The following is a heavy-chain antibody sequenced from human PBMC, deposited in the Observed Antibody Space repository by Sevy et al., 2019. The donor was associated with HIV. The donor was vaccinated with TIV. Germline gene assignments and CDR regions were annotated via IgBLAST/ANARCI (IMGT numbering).Heavy chain of an antibody. CDR3: AGEGMHKLGKSGFYFDF. CDR1: GDSMDNFY. Sequence: SETLSLTCAVSGDSMDNFYWTWIRQSPGKGLEWLGYIHSTGATNYSPSLQSRITISLDTSKHLFSLNLYSVTAADTAVYYCAGEGMHKLGKSGFYFDFWGQGVLVTVSS. J-gene: IGHJ4*02. V-gene: IGHV4-59*01. D-gene: IGHD5-12*01. CDR2: IHSTGAT.